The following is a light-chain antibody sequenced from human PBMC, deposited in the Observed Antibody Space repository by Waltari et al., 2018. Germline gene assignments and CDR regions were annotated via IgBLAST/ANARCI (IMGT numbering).Light chain of an antibody. J-gene: IGLJ2*01. Sequence: QSALTQPASVSGSPGQSLTISCTGTSSDVGSHNLVSWYQHPPAKAPTLMIYEEPKRPAGVSIRSSSAKSGNTASLTMSGLQAEDEADYYCCSYAGSTASILLGGGTKLTVL. CDR2: EEP. CDR3: CSYAGSTASIL. V-gene: IGLV2-23*01. CDR1: SSDVGSHNL.